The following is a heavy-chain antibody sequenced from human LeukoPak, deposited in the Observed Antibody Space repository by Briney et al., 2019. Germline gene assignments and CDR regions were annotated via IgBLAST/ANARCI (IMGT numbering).Heavy chain of an antibody. V-gene: IGHV1-69*13. CDR1: GGTFISYA. CDR3: ARDSGIAARPGPYYYYYYGMDV. D-gene: IGHD6-6*01. CDR2: IIPIFGTA. J-gene: IGHJ6*02. Sequence: ASVKVSCKASGGTFISYAISWVRQAPGQGLEWMGGIIPIFGTANYAQKFQGRVTITADESTSTAYMELSSLRSEDTAVYYCARDSGIAARPGPYYYYYYGMDVWGQGTTVTVSS.